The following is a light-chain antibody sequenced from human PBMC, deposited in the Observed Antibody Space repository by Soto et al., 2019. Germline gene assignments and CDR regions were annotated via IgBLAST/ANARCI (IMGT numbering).Light chain of an antibody. Sequence: QSVLTQPPLTSGAPGQRVTILWVTSRSHLGDNTVNWYQQVPGTAPKLLIYSYDQRPSGVPDRFSGSKSGTLASLAISGLQSEDEAEEYAAEWDASLGGYGFGTGTKDSV. V-gene: IGLV1-44*01. CDR3: AEWDASLGGYG. CDR1: RSHLGDNT. CDR2: SYD. J-gene: IGLJ1*01.